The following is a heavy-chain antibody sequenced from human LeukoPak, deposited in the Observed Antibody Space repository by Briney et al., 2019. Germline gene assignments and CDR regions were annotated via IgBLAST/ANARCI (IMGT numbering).Heavy chain of an antibody. CDR2: IKEDGSDK. CDR3: ASAAGWEFGY. V-gene: IGHV3-7*01. Sequence: GGSLRLSCVASVSSCLTRWMNWVRQAPGKGLEWVAIIKEDGSDKYYVDAVKGRFTISRDNAKNSVYLQLNSLRVEDTAVYYCASAAGWEFGYWGQGTLVTVSS. D-gene: IGHD1-26*01. J-gene: IGHJ4*02. CDR1: VSSCLTRW.